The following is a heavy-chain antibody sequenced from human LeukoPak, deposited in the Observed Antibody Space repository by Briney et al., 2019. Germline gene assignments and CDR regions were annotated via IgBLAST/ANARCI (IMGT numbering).Heavy chain of an antibody. CDR3: ARLTVGVPFYFDY. V-gene: IGHV1-69*04. D-gene: IGHD1-26*01. CDR2: IIPIIGIP. Sequence: SVKVSCKASGGTFSSYAISWVRQAPGQGLEWMGRIIPIIGIPNYAQKFQDRVTITADKSTSTACMELSSLRSEGTAVYYCARLTVGVPFYFDYWGQGTLVTVSS. J-gene: IGHJ4*02. CDR1: GGTFSSYA.